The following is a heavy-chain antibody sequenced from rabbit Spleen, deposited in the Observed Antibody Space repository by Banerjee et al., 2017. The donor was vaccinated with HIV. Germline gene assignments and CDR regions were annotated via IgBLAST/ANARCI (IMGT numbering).Heavy chain of an antibody. CDR2: IYTGDGNT. CDR1: GIDFSSYG. J-gene: IGHJ4*01. Sequence: QEQLTETGGGLVQPGGSLTLSCKASGIDFSSYGVSWVRQAPGKGLEWIACIYTGDGNTYYASWAKGRFTISKTSSTTVTLQMTSLTAADTATYFCARDPTNYNTPSYFDLWGPGTLVTVS. V-gene: IGHV1S45*01. CDR3: ARDPTNYNTPSYFDL. D-gene: IGHD7-1*01.